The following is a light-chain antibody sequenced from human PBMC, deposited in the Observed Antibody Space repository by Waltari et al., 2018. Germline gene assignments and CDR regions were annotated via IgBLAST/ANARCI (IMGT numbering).Light chain of an antibody. CDR2: EVS. CDR3: SSYTSSSTLVV. J-gene: IGLJ2*01. V-gene: IGLV2-14*01. Sequence: QSALTQPASVSGSPGQSITISCTGTSSDVGGYNYVSWYQQHPGKAPKLVIYEVSNRPSGVSNRFSGSKYGNTASLTISWLQAEDEADYYCSSYTSSSTLVVFGGGTKLTVL. CDR1: SSDVGGYNY.